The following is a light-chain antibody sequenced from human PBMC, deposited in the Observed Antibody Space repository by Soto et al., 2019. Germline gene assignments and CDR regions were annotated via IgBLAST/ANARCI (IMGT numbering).Light chain of an antibody. CDR1: SADVGIYNR. CDR3: SSYTTSNTYV. J-gene: IGLJ1*01. CDR2: DVS. Sequence: QSVLTQPPSVSGSPGQSVTLSCTGTSADVGIYNRVAWYQQPPGTSPKLVICDVSNRPSGVPDRFSGSKSGSTASLTISGLQAEDEADYYCSSYTTSNTYVFGTGTKLTVL. V-gene: IGLV2-18*02.